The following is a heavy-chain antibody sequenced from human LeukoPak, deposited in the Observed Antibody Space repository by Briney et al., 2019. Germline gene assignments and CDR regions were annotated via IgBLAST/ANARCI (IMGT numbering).Heavy chain of an antibody. J-gene: IGHJ4*02. CDR3: ARSLTGHSSGWYRAFDY. V-gene: IGHV4-34*01. Sequence: KPSVSVALIRAVYSGSFSGFYWRWMRHPPGKGLEWRGDINHSGSTNYNTSLSSRVNIDLDTSKNHSSLKLSSETAADTVVYYCARSLTGHSSGWYRAFDYWGQGTLVTVSS. D-gene: IGHD6-19*01. CDR1: SGSFSGFY. CDR2: INHSGST.